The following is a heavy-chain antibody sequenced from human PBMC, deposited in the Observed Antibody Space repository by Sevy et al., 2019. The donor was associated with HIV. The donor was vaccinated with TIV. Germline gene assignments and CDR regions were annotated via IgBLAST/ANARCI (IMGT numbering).Heavy chain of an antibody. CDR3: ARNVGDYVFRYFDL. D-gene: IGHD4-17*01. Sequence: SETLSLTCTVSGSSISRGQFYWSWIRQPAGKGLEWIGRVHNSGSATYNPSLRNRVGMSIDTSKNQFSLVLSSVTAADTAVYYCARNVGDYVFRYFDLWGRGTLVTVSS. CDR1: GSSISRGQFY. CDR2: VHNSGSA. J-gene: IGHJ2*01. V-gene: IGHV4-61*02.